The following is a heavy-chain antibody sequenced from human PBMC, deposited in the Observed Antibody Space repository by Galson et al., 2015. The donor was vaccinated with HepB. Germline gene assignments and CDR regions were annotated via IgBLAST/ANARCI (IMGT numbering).Heavy chain of an antibody. CDR1: GFTFSSYS. D-gene: IGHD2-2*01. J-gene: IGHJ3*02. V-gene: IGHV3-21*04. CDR2: ISSSSSYI. CDR3: AKGGSTAALDDAFDI. Sequence: SLRLSCAASGFTFSSYSMNWVRQAPGKGLEWVSSISSSSSYIYYADSVKGRFTISRDNAKNSLYLQMNSLRAEDTALYYCAKGGSTAALDDAFDIWGQGTMVTVSS.